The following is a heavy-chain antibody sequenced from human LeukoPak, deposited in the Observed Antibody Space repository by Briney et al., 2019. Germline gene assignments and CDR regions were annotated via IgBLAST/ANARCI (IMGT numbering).Heavy chain of an antibody. CDR2: IYYAGTT. CDR3: AVYCSSASCYGNDAFDI. Sequence: SETLSLTCTVSGGSISSGSYYWGWIRQPPGRGLEWIGTIYYAGTTFYNPSLKSRVTISVDTSKNHFSLRLTSVAAADTAVYYCAVYCSSASCYGNDAFDIWGQGTMVTVSS. V-gene: IGHV4-39*02. CDR1: GGSISSGSYY. D-gene: IGHD2-2*01. J-gene: IGHJ3*02.